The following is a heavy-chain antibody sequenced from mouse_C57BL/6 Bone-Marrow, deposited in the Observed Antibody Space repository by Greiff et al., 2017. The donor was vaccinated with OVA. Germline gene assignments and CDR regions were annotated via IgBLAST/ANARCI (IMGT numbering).Heavy chain of an antibody. CDR3: TDTNPWFAY. CDR2: IRLKSDNYAT. D-gene: IGHD1-3*01. CDR1: GFTFSNYW. V-gene: IGHV6-3*01. Sequence: EVKLEESGGGLVQPGGSMKLSCVASGFTFSNYWMNWVRQSPEKGLEWVAQIRLKSDNYATHYAESVKGRFTISRDDSKSSVYLQMNNLRAEDTGIYYCTDTNPWFAYWGQGTLVTVSA. J-gene: IGHJ3*01.